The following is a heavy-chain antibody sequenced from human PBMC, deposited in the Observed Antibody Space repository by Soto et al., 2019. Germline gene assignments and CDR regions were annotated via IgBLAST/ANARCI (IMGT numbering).Heavy chain of an antibody. CDR2: LSGVGDAT. V-gene: IGHV3-23*01. CDR1: GFTFDSFA. D-gene: IGHD3-9*01. Sequence: EVQLLESGGDLVQPGGSLRLSCAASGFTFDSFAMTWVRQAPGKGLEWVSALSGVGDATNYADSVKGRFTISRDNSKNTLYLQINSLIPEDTAVYYCAKATNDWTYHFDYWGQVTPVTVSS. CDR3: AKATNDWTYHFDY. J-gene: IGHJ4*02.